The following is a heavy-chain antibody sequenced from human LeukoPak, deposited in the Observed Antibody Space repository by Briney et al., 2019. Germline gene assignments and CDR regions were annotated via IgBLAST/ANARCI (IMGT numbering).Heavy chain of an antibody. D-gene: IGHD6-13*01. Sequence: ASVKVSCKASGYAFTGYYMHWVRQAPGQGLEWMGWINPNSGGTNYAQKFQGRVTMTRDTSISTAYMELSRLRSDDTAVYYCARTRTPSSSWFDYWGQGTLVTVSS. V-gene: IGHV1-2*02. CDR2: INPNSGGT. CDR3: ARTRTPSSSWFDY. CDR1: GYAFTGYY. J-gene: IGHJ4*02.